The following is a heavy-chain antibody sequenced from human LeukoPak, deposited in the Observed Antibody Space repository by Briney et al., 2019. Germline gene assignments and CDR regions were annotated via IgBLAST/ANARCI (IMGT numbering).Heavy chain of an antibody. Sequence: SETLSLTCAVYGGSFSGYYWSWIRQPPGKGLEWIGEINHSGSTNYNPSLKSRVTISVDTSKNQFSLKLSSVTAADTAVYYCASRWLVDYWGQGTLVTVSS. CDR3: ASRWLVDY. D-gene: IGHD6-19*01. CDR2: INHSGST. V-gene: IGHV4-34*01. J-gene: IGHJ4*02. CDR1: GGSFSGYY.